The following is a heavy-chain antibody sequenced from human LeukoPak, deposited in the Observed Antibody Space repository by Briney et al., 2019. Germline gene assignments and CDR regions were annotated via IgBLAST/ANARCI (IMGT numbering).Heavy chain of an antibody. Sequence: SQTLSLTCAISGDSVSSNSAAWNWIRQSPSRGLEWLGRTYYRSKWYNDYAVSVKSRITINPDTSKNQFSLQLNSVTPEDTAVYYCARGGYYDSSGLNWYLDLWGRGTLVTVSS. CDR1: GDSVSSNSAA. J-gene: IGHJ2*01. D-gene: IGHD3-22*01. CDR3: ARGGYYDSSGLNWYLDL. CDR2: TYYRSKWYN. V-gene: IGHV6-1*01.